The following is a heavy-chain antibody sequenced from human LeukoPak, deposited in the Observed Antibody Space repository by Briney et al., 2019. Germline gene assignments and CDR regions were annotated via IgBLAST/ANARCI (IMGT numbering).Heavy chain of an antibody. CDR2: AHSSGST. D-gene: IGHD3-22*01. Sequence: SETLSLTCTVSRGSISTSNYYWGWIRQPPGKGLEWIGSAHSSGSTFYNPSLKSRVTISVDWTNSQLSLKLSSVTAADTALYYCARGLDDSSGYYYDYWGQGTLATVSS. J-gene: IGHJ4*02. CDR1: RGSISTSNYY. V-gene: IGHV4-39*07. CDR3: ARGLDDSSGYYYDY.